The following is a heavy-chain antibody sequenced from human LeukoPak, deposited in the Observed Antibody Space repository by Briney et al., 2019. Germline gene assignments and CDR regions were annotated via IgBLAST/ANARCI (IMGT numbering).Heavy chain of an antibody. D-gene: IGHD1-7*01. CDR2: IWYDGSNK. J-gene: IGHJ4*02. CDR1: GFTFSSYG. Sequence: GGSLRLSCAASGFTFSSYGMHWVRQAPGKGLEWVAVIWYDGSNKYYADSVKGRFTISRDNSKNTLYLQMNSLRADDTAVYYCARDLEYNWNYVSSYWGQGTLVTVSS. CDR3: ARDLEYNWNYVSSY. V-gene: IGHV3-33*01.